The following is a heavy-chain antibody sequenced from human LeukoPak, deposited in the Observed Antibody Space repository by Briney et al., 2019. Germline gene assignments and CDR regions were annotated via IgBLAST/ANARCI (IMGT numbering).Heavy chain of an antibody. D-gene: IGHD3-3*02. CDR3: ARVSHYYFDY. Sequence: PSETLSLTCTVSGGSVSSNNDYWGWIRQPPGKGLEWIGSIDYSGSAHYNPSLKSRVTISVDTSKNQFSLKLSSVTAADTAVYYCARVSHYYFDYWGQGTLVTVSS. CDR1: GGSVSSNNDY. J-gene: IGHJ4*02. CDR2: IDYSGSA. V-gene: IGHV4-39*07.